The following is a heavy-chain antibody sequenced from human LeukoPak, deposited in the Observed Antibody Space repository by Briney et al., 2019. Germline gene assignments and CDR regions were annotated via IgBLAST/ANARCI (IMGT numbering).Heavy chain of an antibody. CDR2: ISYDGSNK. Sequence: GRSLRLSCAASGFTFSSYAMHWVRQAPGKGLEWVGVISYDGSNKYYADSVKGRFTISRDNSKNTLYLQMNSLRAEDTAVYYCARDLGSYFDYWGQGTLVTVSS. J-gene: IGHJ4*02. CDR1: GFTFSSYA. CDR3: ARDLGSYFDY. V-gene: IGHV3-30*01.